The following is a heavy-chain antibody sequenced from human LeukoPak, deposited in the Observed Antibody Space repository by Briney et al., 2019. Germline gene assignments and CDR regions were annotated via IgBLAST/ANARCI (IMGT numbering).Heavy chain of an antibody. J-gene: IGHJ4*02. CDR2: ISGSGGST. V-gene: IGHV3-23*01. CDR3: AKDVVGRQWVENY. D-gene: IGHD6-19*01. CDR1: GFTFSDYY. Sequence: GGSLRLSCAASGFTFSDYYMSWIRQAPGKGLEWVSAISGSGGSTYYADSVKGRFTISRDNSKNTVYLQMNSLRAEDTAVYYCAKDVVGRQWVENYWGQGTLVTVSP.